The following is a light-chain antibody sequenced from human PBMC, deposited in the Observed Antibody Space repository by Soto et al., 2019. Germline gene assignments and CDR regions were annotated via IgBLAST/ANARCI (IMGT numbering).Light chain of an antibody. CDR2: QAS. Sequence: DIQITQSPSTLSASVGDRVTITCRASEFISKWLAWYQQKPGTAPKLLIYQASSLESGVPSRFSGSGSGTEFTLPITSLQPDDFATYYCQHYNSYLATVGQGTKVEIK. CDR1: EFISKW. V-gene: IGKV1-5*03. J-gene: IGKJ1*01. CDR3: QHYNSYLAT.